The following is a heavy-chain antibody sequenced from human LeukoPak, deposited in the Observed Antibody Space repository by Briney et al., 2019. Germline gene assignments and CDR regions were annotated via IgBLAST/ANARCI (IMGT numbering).Heavy chain of an antibody. Sequence: GRSLRLSCAASGFTFSTYSMNWVRQGPGKGLEWVSTIDFSGDYIYYADSLKGRFTISRDNAKNSVHLQMNSLRAEDTAVYYCARSVFSGVVAAQHEFDDWGQGTLVTVSS. V-gene: IGHV3-21*01. CDR3: ARSVFSGVVAAQHEFDD. CDR1: GFTFSTYS. J-gene: IGHJ4*02. CDR2: IDFSGDYI. D-gene: IGHD2-15*01.